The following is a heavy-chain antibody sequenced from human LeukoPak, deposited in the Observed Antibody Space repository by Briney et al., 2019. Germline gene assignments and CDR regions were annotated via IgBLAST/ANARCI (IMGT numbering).Heavy chain of an antibody. CDR3: ARDPGAFDI. CDR1: GDSVSSNSAA. V-gene: IGHV6-1*01. J-gene: IGHJ3*02. Sequence: SQTLSLTCAISGDSVSSNSAAWNWIRQSQSRGLEWLGRTYYRSKWSTDYAVSLKSRLIISPDTSKNQFSLQLNSVTPEDTAVYYCARDPGAFDIWGPGTMVTVSS. CDR2: TYYRSKWST.